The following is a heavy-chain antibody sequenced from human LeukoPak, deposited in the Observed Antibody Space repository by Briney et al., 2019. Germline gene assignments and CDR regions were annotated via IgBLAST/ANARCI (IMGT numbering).Heavy chain of an antibody. J-gene: IGHJ5*02. CDR3: ARLRSPRWFDP. Sequence: GKPLTISSQGSGSSFTIYWIGWARQMPAKGLDWMGIIYPGDTDPRNSPSFQGQVTISADKSISTAYLQWSSLKASDTAMYYCARLRSPRWFDPWGQGTLVTVSS. CDR1: GSSFTIYW. V-gene: IGHV5-51*01. D-gene: IGHD1-26*01. CDR2: IYPGDTDP.